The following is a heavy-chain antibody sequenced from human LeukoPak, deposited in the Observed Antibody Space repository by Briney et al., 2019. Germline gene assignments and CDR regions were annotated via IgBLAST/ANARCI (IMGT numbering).Heavy chain of an antibody. CDR2: INPNSGNT. CDR1: GYTFTSYY. J-gene: IGHJ6*02. Sequence: ASVKVSCKASGYTFTSYYINWVRQATGKGLEWMGWINPNSGNTGYAQKFQGRVTITADKSTSTAYMELSRLRSEDTAVYYCARDVRVVVRGVNETYYYYYGMDVWGQGTTVTVSS. CDR3: ARDVRVVVRGVNETYYYYYGMDV. V-gene: IGHV1-8*01. D-gene: IGHD3-10*01.